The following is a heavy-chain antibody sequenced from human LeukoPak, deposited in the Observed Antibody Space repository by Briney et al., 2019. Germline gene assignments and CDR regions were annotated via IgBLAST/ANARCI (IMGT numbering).Heavy chain of an antibody. CDR2: IKPDGTTK. J-gene: IGHJ4*02. V-gene: IGHV3-7*03. D-gene: IGHD6-13*01. Sequence: GGSLRLSCAASGFPVSSYSMTWVRQAPGKGLEWVANIKPDGTTKFYVDSVKGRFTISRDNALNSLYLQMNSLRAEGTAIYYCARSIPYGTTWYGRSDYWGQGTLVTVSS. CDR3: ARSIPYGTTWYGRSDY. CDR1: GFPVSSYS.